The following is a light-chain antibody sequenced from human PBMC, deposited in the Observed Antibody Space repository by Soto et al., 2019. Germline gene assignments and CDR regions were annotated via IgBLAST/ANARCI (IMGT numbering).Light chain of an antibody. V-gene: IGLV2-8*01. CDR2: EAT. CDR3: TSYVGNDIWV. Sequence: QSALTQPPSASGSPGQSVTISCTGTSSDVGAYKYVSWYQQYPGKAPKLMIYEATNRPSGVPDRFSGSKSGNTASLTVSGLQAEDEADYYCTSYVGNDIWVFGGGTKLTVL. CDR1: SSDVGAYKY. J-gene: IGLJ3*02.